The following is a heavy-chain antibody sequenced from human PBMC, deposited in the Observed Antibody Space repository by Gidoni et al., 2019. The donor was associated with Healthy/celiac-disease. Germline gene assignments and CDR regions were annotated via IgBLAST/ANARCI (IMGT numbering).Heavy chain of an antibody. J-gene: IGHJ4*02. Sequence: EVQLVESGGGLVKPGGSLRLSCAASEFTFSNAWMSWVRQAPGKGLEWVGRIKSKTDDGTTDYAAPVKGRFTISRDDSKNTLYLQMNSLKTEDTAVYYCTTGLWFGELLFDYWGQGTLVTVSS. D-gene: IGHD3-10*01. V-gene: IGHV3-15*01. CDR2: IKSKTDDGTT. CDR3: TTGLWFGELLFDY. CDR1: EFTFSNAW.